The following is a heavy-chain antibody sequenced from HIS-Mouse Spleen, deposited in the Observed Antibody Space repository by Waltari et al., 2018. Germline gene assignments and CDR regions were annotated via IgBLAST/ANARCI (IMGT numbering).Heavy chain of an antibody. Sequence: QLQLQESGPGLVKPSETLSLTCTVPGGSISSSSYYWVWIRQPPGKGLEWFGSIYYSGSTYYNPSLKSRVTISVDTSKNQFSLKLSSVTAADTAVYYCAREIPYSSSWYDWYFDLWGRGTLVTVSS. J-gene: IGHJ2*01. CDR1: GGSISSSSYY. CDR2: IYYSGST. V-gene: IGHV4-39*07. CDR3: AREIPYSSSWYDWYFDL. D-gene: IGHD6-13*01.